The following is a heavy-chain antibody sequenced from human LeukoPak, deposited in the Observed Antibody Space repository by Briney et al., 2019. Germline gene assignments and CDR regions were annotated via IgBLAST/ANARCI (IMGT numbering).Heavy chain of an antibody. D-gene: IGHD5-24*01. V-gene: IGHV3-7*04. CDR3: TRVGYIDEGIDY. J-gene: IGHJ4*02. CDR2: IKQDGSKK. Sequence: GGSPRLSCVASGFPFSSYWMTWVRQAPGKGLQWVANIKQDGSKKSYVDSVKGRFTISRDNAKNSLYLQMNSLRAEDTAIYYCTRVGYIDEGIDYWGQGTLVTVSS. CDR1: GFPFSSYW.